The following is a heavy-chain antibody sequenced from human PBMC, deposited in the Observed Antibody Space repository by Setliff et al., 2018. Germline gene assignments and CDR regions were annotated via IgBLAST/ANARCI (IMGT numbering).Heavy chain of an antibody. Sequence: ASVKVSCKASGYTFTKYAINWVRQAPGQGLEWMGWISAYYGSTNYAHKLQGRVTMTTDTSTSTVYMDLSSLGSEDTAVYYCVRERREGHFDYWGQGTLVTVSS. V-gene: IGHV1-18*01. CDR2: ISAYYGST. CDR3: VRERREGHFDY. J-gene: IGHJ4*02. CDR1: GYTFTKYA.